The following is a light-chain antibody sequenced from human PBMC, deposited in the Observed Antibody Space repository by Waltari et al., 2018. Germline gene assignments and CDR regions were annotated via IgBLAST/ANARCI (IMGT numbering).Light chain of an antibody. CDR1: QAIGTY. CDR3: QQLHTYPLT. CDR2: AAS. J-gene: IGKJ4*01. Sequence: DIQLTQSPPFLSASLARRVTVTSRASQAIGTYLAWYQNKPGKAPHLLIYAASSLHTGVPSRFSAGGSGTLFTLTINRLQPEDFATYYCQQLHTYPLTFGGGTEVEL. V-gene: IGKV1-9*01.